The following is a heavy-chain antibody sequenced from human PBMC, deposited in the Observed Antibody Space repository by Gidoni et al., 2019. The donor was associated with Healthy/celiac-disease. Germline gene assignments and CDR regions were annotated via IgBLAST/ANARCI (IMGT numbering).Heavy chain of an antibody. CDR3: ARPERIAAAGIDY. CDR1: GYTFTGYY. Sequence: QVQLVQSGAELQKPGASVKVSCKASGYTFTGYYMHWVRQAPGQGLEWMGRINPSSGGTNYAQKFQGRVTMTRDTSISTAYMELSRLRSDDTAVYYCARPERIAAAGIDYWGQGTLVTVSS. J-gene: IGHJ4*02. CDR2: INPSSGGT. V-gene: IGHV1-2*06. D-gene: IGHD6-13*01.